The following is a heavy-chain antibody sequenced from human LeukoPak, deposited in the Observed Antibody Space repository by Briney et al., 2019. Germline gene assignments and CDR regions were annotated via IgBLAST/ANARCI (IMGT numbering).Heavy chain of an antibody. V-gene: IGHV4-39*01. CDR1: GGSISSSSYY. CDR2: IYYGGST. D-gene: IGHD1-14*01. J-gene: IGHJ4*02. Sequence: SETLSLTCTVSGGSISSSSYYLGWIRQPPGKGLEWIASIYYGGSTYYNPSLKSRVTISVDTSKNQFSLKMSSVTAADTAVYYCARPTNGLQEYFDYWGQGTLVTVSS. CDR3: ARPTNGLQEYFDY.